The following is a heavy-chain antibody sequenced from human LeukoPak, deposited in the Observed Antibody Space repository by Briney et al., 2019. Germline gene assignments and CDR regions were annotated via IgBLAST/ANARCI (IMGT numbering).Heavy chain of an antibody. V-gene: IGHV4-34*01. CDR3: ARGRGGGLRRNIGGRQIGGWFDP. D-gene: IGHD6-6*01. CDR1: GGSFSSNY. CDR2: INHSGST. Sequence: SETLSLTCAVYGGSFSSNYWSWIRQSPGKGLEWIGEINHSGSTNYNPSLKSRVTISVDTSKNQFSLKLSSVTAADTAVYYCARGRGGGLRRNIGGRQIGGWFDPWGQGTLVTVSS. J-gene: IGHJ5*02.